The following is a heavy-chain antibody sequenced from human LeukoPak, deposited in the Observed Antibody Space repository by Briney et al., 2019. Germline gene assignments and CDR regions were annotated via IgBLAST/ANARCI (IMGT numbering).Heavy chain of an antibody. CDR1: GGSISSYY. Sequence: PSETLSLTCTVSGGSISSYYWSWIRQPPGKGLEWIGYIYYSGSTNYNPSLKSRVTISVDTSKNQFSLKLSSVTAADTAVYYCARISREEVGATPGYFDYWGQGTLVTVSS. D-gene: IGHD1-26*01. J-gene: IGHJ4*02. CDR3: ARISREEVGATPGYFDY. V-gene: IGHV4-59*08. CDR2: IYYSGST.